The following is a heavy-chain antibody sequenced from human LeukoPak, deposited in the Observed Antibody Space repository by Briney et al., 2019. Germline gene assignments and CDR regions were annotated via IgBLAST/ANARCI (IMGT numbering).Heavy chain of an antibody. CDR2: ISSCSSYI. CDR3: GRDQLISSGWALNWFDP. CDR1: GFTFSSYS. J-gene: IGHJ5*02. Sequence: GGSLRLSCAASGFTFSSYSMNWVRQAPGKGLEWVSSISSCSSYIYYADSVKGRFTISRDNAKNSLYLQMNSLRAEDTAVYYCGRDQLISSGWALNWFDPWGQGTLVTVSS. V-gene: IGHV3-21*01. D-gene: IGHD6-19*01.